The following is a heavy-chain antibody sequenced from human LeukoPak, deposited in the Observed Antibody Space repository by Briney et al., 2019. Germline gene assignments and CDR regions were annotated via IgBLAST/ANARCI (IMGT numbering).Heavy chain of an antibody. CDR1: GFTFSSYA. Sequence: GGSLRLSCAASGFTFSSYAMSWVRQAPGKGLEWVSAISGSGGSTYYADSVKGRFTISRDNSKNTLYLQMNSLRAEDTAVYYCANGATMVRGVIIPPGYWGQGTLVTVSS. D-gene: IGHD3-10*01. CDR2: ISGSGGST. CDR3: ANGATMVRGVIIPPGY. J-gene: IGHJ4*02. V-gene: IGHV3-23*01.